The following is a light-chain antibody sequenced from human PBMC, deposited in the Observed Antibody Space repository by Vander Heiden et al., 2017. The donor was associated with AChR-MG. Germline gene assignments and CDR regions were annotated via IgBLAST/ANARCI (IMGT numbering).Light chain of an antibody. CDR1: QSISSG. CDR3: QQDNSPPWT. CDR2: KAS. V-gene: IGKV1-5*03. J-gene: IGKJ1*01. Sequence: DIQMTQSPSTLSASVGDRVTITCRASQSISSGLAWYQVKPGKAPKFLIYKASTLESGVPLRFSGSGSGTEFTLTISSLQPDDFATYYCQQDNSPPWTFGPGTKVEIK.